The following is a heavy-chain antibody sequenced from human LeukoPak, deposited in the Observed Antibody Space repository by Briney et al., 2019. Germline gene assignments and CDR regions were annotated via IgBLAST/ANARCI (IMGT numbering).Heavy chain of an antibody. Sequence: GGSLRLSCAASGFSFSRYWMYWVRQAPGKGLGWVASIKLDGSEQYYVDSVKGRFTISRDNAKSSLFLQMNSLRAEDTALYYCARAPARARLDYWGQGTLVTVSS. CDR1: GFSFSRYW. CDR3: ARAPARARLDY. V-gene: IGHV3-7*01. CDR2: IKLDGSEQ. D-gene: IGHD6-6*01. J-gene: IGHJ4*02.